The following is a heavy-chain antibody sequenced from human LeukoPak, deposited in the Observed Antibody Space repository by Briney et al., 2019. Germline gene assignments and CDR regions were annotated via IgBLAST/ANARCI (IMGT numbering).Heavy chain of an antibody. CDR3: ARDSYSRGFNWFDP. CDR1: GYTFTSYG. D-gene: IGHD6-13*01. V-gene: IGHV1-2*02. Sequence: GASVKVSCKASGYTFTSYGISWVRQAPGQGLEWMGWVNPNSGGTNYAQKFQGRVTMTRDTSISTAYMELSRLRSDDTAVYYCARDSYSRGFNWFDPWGQGTLVTVSS. J-gene: IGHJ5*02. CDR2: VNPNSGGT.